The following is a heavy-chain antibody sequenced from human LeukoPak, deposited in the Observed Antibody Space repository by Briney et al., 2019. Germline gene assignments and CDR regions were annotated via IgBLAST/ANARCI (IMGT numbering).Heavy chain of an antibody. D-gene: IGHD3-10*01. Sequence: GGSLRLSCAASGFTVSSNYMSWVCQAPGRGLEWVSVIYSGGSTYYADSVKGRFTISRDNSKNTLFLQMNSLRAGDTAVYYCARGTVTMVDYWGQGTLVTVSS. CDR1: GFTVSSNY. CDR3: ARGTVTMVDY. J-gene: IGHJ4*02. CDR2: IYSGGST. V-gene: IGHV3-66*01.